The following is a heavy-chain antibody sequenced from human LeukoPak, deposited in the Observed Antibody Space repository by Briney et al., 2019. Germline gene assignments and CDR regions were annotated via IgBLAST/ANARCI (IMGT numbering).Heavy chain of an antibody. CDR3: ARTRITIFGVEAGEYYYYMDV. D-gene: IGHD3-3*01. Sequence: TLSLTCTVSGGSISSYYWSWIRQPAGKGLEWIGRIYTSGGTNYNPSLKSRVTMSVDTSKNQFSLKLSSVTAADTAVYYCARTRITIFGVEAGEYYYYMDVWGKGTTVTVSS. J-gene: IGHJ6*03. CDR2: IYTSGGT. CDR1: GGSISSYY. V-gene: IGHV4-4*07.